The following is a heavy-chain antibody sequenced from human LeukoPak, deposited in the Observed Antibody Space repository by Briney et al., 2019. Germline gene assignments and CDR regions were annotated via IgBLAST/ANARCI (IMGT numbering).Heavy chain of an antibody. CDR1: GGSFSGYY. CDR2: INHSGST. D-gene: IGHD3-22*01. Sequence: SETLSLTCAVYGGSFSGYYWSWIRHPPGKGLEWVGEINHSGSTNYNPSLKSRVTISVDTSKTQLSMKLSSVTAADTAVYYCAGITMIVVDAGAFDIWGQGTMVTVSS. J-gene: IGHJ3*02. V-gene: IGHV4-34*01. CDR3: AGITMIVVDAGAFDI.